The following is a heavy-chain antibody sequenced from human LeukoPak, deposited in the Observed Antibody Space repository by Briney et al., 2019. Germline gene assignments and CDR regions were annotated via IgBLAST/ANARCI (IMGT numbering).Heavy chain of an antibody. CDR3: AKDLTGDLDAFDI. Sequence: GGSLRLSCAASGFTFSSYGMHWVRQAPGKGLEWVAFIRYDGSNKYYADSVKGRFTISRDNSKITLYLQMNSLRAGDTAVYYCAKDLTGDLDAFDIWGQGTMVTVSS. CDR2: IRYDGSNK. J-gene: IGHJ3*02. CDR1: GFTFSSYG. D-gene: IGHD7-27*01. V-gene: IGHV3-30*02.